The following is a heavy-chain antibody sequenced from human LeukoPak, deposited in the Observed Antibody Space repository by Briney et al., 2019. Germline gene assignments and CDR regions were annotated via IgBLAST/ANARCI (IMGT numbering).Heavy chain of an antibody. CDR2: IYSGGRT. J-gene: IGHJ3*01. CDR1: GLAVTNNY. Sequence: GGSLRLSCAASGLAVTNNYMSWVRQAPGKGLEWVSVIYSGGRTSYAASVKGRFTVSRDNAKNTVYLQVNGLKVDDTAVYYCARGTSTGYYRTEAFDLWGQGTLVTVSS. CDR3: ARGTSTGYYRTEAFDL. V-gene: IGHV3-66*01. D-gene: IGHD3-22*01.